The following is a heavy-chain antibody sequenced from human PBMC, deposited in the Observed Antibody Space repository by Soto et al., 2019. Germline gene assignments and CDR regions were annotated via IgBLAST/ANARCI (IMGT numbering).Heavy chain of an antibody. CDR1: GFTFSSYW. V-gene: IGHV3-74*01. J-gene: IGHJ4*02. D-gene: IGHD1-26*01. CDR2: INSDGSST. Sequence: PGGSLRLSCAASGFTFSSYWMHWVRQAPGKGLVWVSRINSDGSSTSYADSVKGRFTISRDNAKNTLYLQMNSLRAEDTAVYYCARLPLKGGGYDYWGQGTLVTVSS. CDR3: ARLPLKGGGYDY.